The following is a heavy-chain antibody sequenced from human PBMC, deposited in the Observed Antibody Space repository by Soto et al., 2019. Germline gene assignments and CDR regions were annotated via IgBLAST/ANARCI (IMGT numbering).Heavy chain of an antibody. CDR3: AGDTAYDYYYYYGMDV. CDR1: GGSFSGYY. J-gene: IGHJ6*02. Sequence: SETLSPTGAVYGGSFSGYYCSWIRQPPGKGLEWIGEINHSGSTNSNPSLKSRVTISVDTSKNQFSLKLSSVTAADTAVYYCAGDTAYDYYYYYGMDVWGQGTTVTVSS. CDR2: INHSGST. V-gene: IGHV4-34*01. D-gene: IGHD5-18*01.